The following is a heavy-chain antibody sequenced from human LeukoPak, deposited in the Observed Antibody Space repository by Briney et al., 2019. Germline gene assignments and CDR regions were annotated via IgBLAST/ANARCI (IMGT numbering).Heavy chain of an antibody. D-gene: IGHD3-10*02. CDR1: GFTFSDYE. CDR3: ARGVLHVFDY. J-gene: IGHJ4*02. CDR2: ISTSGSTT. V-gene: IGHV3-48*03. Sequence: GASLRLSCTASGFTFSDYEINWVRQAPGQGLEWVSCISTSGSTTYYADYVKGRFTISRDTAKNSLFLQMNTLTAEDTAVYYCARGVLHVFDYWGQGTPVTVSS.